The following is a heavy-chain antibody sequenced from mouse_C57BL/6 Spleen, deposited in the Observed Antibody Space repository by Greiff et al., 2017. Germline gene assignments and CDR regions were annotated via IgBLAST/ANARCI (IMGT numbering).Heavy chain of an antibody. V-gene: IGHV1-80*01. CDR1: GYAFSSYW. CDR3: ARHYDISPHVDY. Sequence: VQLQQSGAELVQPGASVKISCKASGYAFSSYWMNWLKQRPGKGLEWIGQIYPGDDATTSYGTFTGKATLTAAKSSSTAYLQLSSLTSDDSAVYFCARHYDISPHVDYWGQGTTLTVSS. D-gene: IGHD1-1*01. CDR2: IYPGDDAT. J-gene: IGHJ2*01.